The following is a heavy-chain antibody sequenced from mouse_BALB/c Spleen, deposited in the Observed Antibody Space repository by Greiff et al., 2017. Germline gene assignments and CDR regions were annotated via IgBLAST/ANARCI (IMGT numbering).Heavy chain of an antibody. V-gene: IGHV5-6-3*01. D-gene: IGHD3-1*01. CDR2: INSNGGST. CDR1: GFTFSSYG. J-gene: IGHJ3*01. Sequence: QGVESGGGLVQPGGSLKLSCAASGFTFSSYGMSWVRQTPDKRLELVAAINSNGGSTYYPDTVKGRFTISRDNAKNTLYLQMSSLKSEDTALYYCARTARATFWGQGTLVTVSA. CDR3: ARTARATF.